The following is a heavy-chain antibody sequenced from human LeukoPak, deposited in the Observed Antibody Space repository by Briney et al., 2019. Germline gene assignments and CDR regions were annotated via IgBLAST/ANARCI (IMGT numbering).Heavy chain of an antibody. D-gene: IGHD3-22*01. J-gene: IGHJ4*02. CDR3: ARERYYYDSSGLDY. CDR2: IYYSGST. CDR1: GGSISSSSYY. V-gene: IGHV4-39*07. Sequence: SETLSLTCTVSGGSISSSSYYWGWIRQPPGKGLEWIGSIYYSGSTYYDPSLKSRVTISVDTSKNQFSLKLSSVTAADTAVYYCARERYYYDSSGLDYWGQGTLVTVSS.